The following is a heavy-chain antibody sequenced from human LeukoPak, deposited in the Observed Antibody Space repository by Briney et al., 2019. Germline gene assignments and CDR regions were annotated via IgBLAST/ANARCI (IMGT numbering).Heavy chain of an antibody. V-gene: IGHV3-30*18. J-gene: IGHJ4*02. CDR1: GFTFSSYG. CDR2: LSYDGSYK. D-gene: IGHD1-26*01. CDR3: AKDWYSGSQFRVNYFDY. Sequence: GSLRLSCEVSGFTFSSYGMHWVRQAPGKGLEWVAVLSYDGSYKYYADSVKGRFTISRDNSKNTLYLQINSLRADDTAVYYCAKDWYSGSQFRVNYFDYWGQGTLVTVSS.